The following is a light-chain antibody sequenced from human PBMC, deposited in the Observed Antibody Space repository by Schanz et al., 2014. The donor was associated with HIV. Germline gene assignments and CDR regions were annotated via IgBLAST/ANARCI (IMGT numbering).Light chain of an antibody. V-gene: IGLV1-51*01. Sequence: QSVLTQPPSVSAAPGQKVTISCSGSSSNIGNNYVSWYQQLPGTAPKLLIYDNNKRPSGIPDRFSGSRTGTSATLAIIGLHSGDEAEYYCATWDATVSAVLFGGGTKLTVL. J-gene: IGLJ2*01. CDR1: SSNIGNNY. CDR3: ATWDATVSAVL. CDR2: DNN.